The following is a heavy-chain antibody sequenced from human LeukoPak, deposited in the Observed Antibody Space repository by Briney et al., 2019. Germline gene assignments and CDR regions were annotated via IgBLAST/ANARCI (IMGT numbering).Heavy chain of an antibody. D-gene: IGHD1-26*01. J-gene: IGHJ4*02. CDR1: GFTFRSYS. CDR3: ARGHGTFDY. V-gene: IGHV3-48*01. Sequence: GGSLRLSCAASGFTFRSYSMNWVRQAPGKGLEWISYISSSSTTLYYADSMKGRFTISRDNAKNSLYLQMNSRRAEDTAVYYCARGHGTFDYWGQGTLVTVSS. CDR2: ISSSSTTL.